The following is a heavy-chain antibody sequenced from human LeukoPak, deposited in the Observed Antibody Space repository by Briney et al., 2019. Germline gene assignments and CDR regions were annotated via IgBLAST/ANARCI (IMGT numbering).Heavy chain of an antibody. CDR2: INTNTGNP. Sequence: GASVKVSCKASGYTLTSYAMNWVRQAPGQGLEWMGWINTNTGNPTYAQGFTGRFVFSLDTSVSTAYLQISSLKAEDTAVYYCARVPYYYDSSGYTNWFDPWGQGTLVTVSS. V-gene: IGHV7-4-1*02. J-gene: IGHJ5*02. D-gene: IGHD3-22*01. CDR1: GYTLTSYA. CDR3: ARVPYYYDSSGYTNWFDP.